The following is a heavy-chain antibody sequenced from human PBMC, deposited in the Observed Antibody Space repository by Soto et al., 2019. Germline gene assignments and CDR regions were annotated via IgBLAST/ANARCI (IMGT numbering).Heavy chain of an antibody. CDR1: GGSISSGGYY. CDR2: IYYIRST. D-gene: IGHD3-10*01. CDR3: ASGSGSYYSWFDP. J-gene: IGHJ5*02. V-gene: IGHV4-31*03. Sequence: QVQLQESGPGLVKPSQTLSLTCTVSGGSISSGGYYWSWIRQHPGKGLEWIRYIYYIRSTYYNPSLKSRVTISVDTSKNQFSLKLSSVTAADTAVYYCASGSGSYYSWFDPWGQGTLVTVSS.